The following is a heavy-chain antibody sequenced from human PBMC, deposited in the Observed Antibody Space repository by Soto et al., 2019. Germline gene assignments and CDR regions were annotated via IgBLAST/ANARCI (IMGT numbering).Heavy chain of an antibody. D-gene: IGHD1-26*01. CDR1: NFSISSGYY. CDR2: IYRRGTT. CDR3: ARTYSGSYYSVLNY. Sequence: SETLSLTCVVSNFSISSGYYWGRIRQSPVKGLEWIASIYRRGTTSYNPSLKSRVTISVDPSKNQFSLMLTAVTAAVTAVYYCARTYSGSYYSVLNYWGRGSMVTVSS. J-gene: IGHJ4*02. V-gene: IGHV4-38-2*01.